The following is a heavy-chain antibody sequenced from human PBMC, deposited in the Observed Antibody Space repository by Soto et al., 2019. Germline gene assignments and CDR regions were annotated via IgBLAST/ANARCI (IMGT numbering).Heavy chain of an antibody. CDR1: GGSISSYY. V-gene: IGHV4-59*08. D-gene: IGHD4-17*01. J-gene: IGHJ6*03. Sequence: PSETLCLTCTVSGGSISSYYWSWIRQPPGKGLEWIGYIYYSGSTNYNPSLKSRVTISVDTSKNQFSLKLSSVTAADTAVYYCARHVETIIYGAYYMDFWGKGTMVTVSS. CDR2: IYYSGST. CDR3: ARHVETIIYGAYYMDF.